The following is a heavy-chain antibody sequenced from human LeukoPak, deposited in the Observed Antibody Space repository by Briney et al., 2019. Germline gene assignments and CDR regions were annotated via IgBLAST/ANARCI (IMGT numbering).Heavy chain of an antibody. D-gene: IGHD1-26*01. CDR2: ISGTSVTI. Sequence: PGGSLRLSCAASGFTFSSYDMNWVRQAPGKGLEWVSYISGTSVTIYYADSVKGRFTISRDNAKNSLYLQMNSLRAEDTAVYYCARESSGSRRVNNYYYMDVWGKGTTVTVSS. CDR3: ARESSGSRRVNNYYYMDV. J-gene: IGHJ6*03. V-gene: IGHV3-48*01. CDR1: GFTFSSYD.